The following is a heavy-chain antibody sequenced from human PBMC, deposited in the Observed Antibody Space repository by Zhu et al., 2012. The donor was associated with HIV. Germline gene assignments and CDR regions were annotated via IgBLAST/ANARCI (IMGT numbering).Heavy chain of an antibody. J-gene: IGHJ4*02. D-gene: IGHD6-19*01. CDR3: ARRRRDTTGWTKYYFES. CDR1: FSGYY. CDR2: ISHSGST. Sequence: FSGYYWSWIRQPPEKGLEWIGEISHSGSTNYNPSLKSRVTISLDTPKNQFSLKLSSVTAADTAVYYCARRRRDTTGWTKYYFESWGQGTLVTVSS. V-gene: IGHV4-34*01.